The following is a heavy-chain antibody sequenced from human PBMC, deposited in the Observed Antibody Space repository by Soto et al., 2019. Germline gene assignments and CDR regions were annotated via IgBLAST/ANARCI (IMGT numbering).Heavy chain of an antibody. CDR3: AKNNRYCSSTNCFVFDY. CDR2: IKQDGSEK. J-gene: IGHJ4*02. CDR1: GFTFSGYW. D-gene: IGHD2-2*01. Sequence: EVQLVESGGGLVQPGGSLRLSCAASGFTFSGYWMSWVRQAPGKGLEWVANIKQDGSEKYYVDSVKGRFTISRDNAKNSLYLLMNSLRAEDTAVYYCAKNNRYCSSTNCFVFDYWGQGTLDTVSS. V-gene: IGHV3-7*01.